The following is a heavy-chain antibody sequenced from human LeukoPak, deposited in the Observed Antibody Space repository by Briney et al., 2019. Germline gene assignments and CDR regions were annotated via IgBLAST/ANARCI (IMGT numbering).Heavy chain of an antibody. D-gene: IGHD1-26*01. CDR3: ARGRVGAIDY. CDR1: GYTFTGYY. Sequence: ASVKVSCKASGYTFTGYYMHWVRRAPGQGLEWMGWINPNSGGTNFAQKFQGRVTMTTDTSISTAYMELGRLKSDDTAVYYCARGRVGAIDYWGQGTLVTVSS. V-gene: IGHV1-2*02. CDR2: INPNSGGT. J-gene: IGHJ4*02.